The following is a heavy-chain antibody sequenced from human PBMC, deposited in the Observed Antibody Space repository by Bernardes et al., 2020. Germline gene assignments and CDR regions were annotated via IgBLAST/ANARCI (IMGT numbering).Heavy chain of an antibody. D-gene: IGHD4-4*01. Sequence: GWSLRLSCAASGFTFSNYGMQWVRQAPGKGLEWVAVISFNGNVQKHSDSVKGRFTLSRDNSKNTLFLEMNSLRAEDTAVYYCAKEVTPYSSHWYFDLWGRGALVTVSS. CDR1: GFTFSNYG. J-gene: IGHJ2*01. CDR2: ISFNGNVQ. V-gene: IGHV3-30*18. CDR3: AKEVTPYSSHWYFDL.